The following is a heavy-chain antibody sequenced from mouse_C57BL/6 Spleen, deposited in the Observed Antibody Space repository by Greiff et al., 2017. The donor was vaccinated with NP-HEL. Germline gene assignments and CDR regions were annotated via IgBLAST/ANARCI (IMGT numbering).Heavy chain of an antibody. CDR2: IDPSDSET. D-gene: IGHD1-1*01. J-gene: IGHJ2*01. CDR1: GYTFTSYW. V-gene: IGHV1-52*01. Sequence: QVQLQQPGAELVRPGSSVKLSCKASGYTFTSYWMHWVKQRPIQGLEWIGNIDPSDSETHYIQKFKDKATLTVDNSSSTAYMQLSSLTSEDSAVYYCARSYGSSSPYYFDYWGQGTTLTVSS. CDR3: ARSYGSSSPYYFDY.